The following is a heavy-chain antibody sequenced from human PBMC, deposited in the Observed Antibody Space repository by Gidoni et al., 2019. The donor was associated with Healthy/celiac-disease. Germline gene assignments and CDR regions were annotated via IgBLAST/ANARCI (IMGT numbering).Heavy chain of an antibody. CDR1: GFPFRSYS. J-gene: IGHJ4*02. CDR3: ARRYYYDSSGYSLDY. Sequence: EVQLVESGGGLVKPGGSLRLSCAASGFPFRSYSMNWVRPAPGKGLEWVSSISSSSSYIYYADSVKGRFTISRDNAKNSLYLQMNSLRAEDTAVYYCARRYYYDSSGYSLDYWGQGTLVTVSS. V-gene: IGHV3-21*01. D-gene: IGHD3-22*01. CDR2: ISSSSSYI.